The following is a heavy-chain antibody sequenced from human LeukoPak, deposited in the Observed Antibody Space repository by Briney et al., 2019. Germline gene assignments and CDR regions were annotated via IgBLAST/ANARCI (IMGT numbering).Heavy chain of an antibody. J-gene: IGHJ6*02. V-gene: IGHV4-59*01. CDR1: GGSISSYY. CDR3: ARDQLVLQGYDYYYGMDV. Sequence: SETLSLTCTVSGGSISSYYWSWIRQPPGKGLEWIGYIYYSGSTNYNPSLKSRVTISVYTSKNQFSLKLSSVTAADTAVYYCARDQLVLQGYDYYYGMDVWGQGTTVTVSS. D-gene: IGHD6-13*01. CDR2: IYYSGST.